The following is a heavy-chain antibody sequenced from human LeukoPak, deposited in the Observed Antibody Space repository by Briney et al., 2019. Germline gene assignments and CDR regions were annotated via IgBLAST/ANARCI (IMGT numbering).Heavy chain of an antibody. Sequence: GGSLRLSCAASGFTFSSYAMSWVRQAPGKGLEWVSAISGSGGSTYYADSVKGRFTISRDNSKNTLYLQMNSLRAEDTAVYYCARDTRTASGYANAFDYWGQGTLVTVSS. CDR3: ARDTRTASGYANAFDY. D-gene: IGHD5-12*01. V-gene: IGHV3-23*01. CDR1: GFTFSSYA. J-gene: IGHJ4*02. CDR2: ISGSGGST.